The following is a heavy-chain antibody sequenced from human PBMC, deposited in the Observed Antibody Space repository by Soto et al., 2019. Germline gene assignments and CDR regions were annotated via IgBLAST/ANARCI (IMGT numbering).Heavy chain of an antibody. J-gene: IGHJ6*03. CDR2: VYDSGRT. V-gene: IGHV4-61*01. D-gene: IGHD3-22*01. CDR3: ARGTVYYNENWEYAVEC. CDR1: GGYLDRGRYY. Sequence: SETLSLTCTVSGGYLDRGRYYWSWLRQPPGKGLEWIGCVYDSGRTNYNPSLTSRVTISVDTSRNHFSLKLSSVTAAHTAVYFCARGTVYYNENWEYAVECWGKGRTVTVS.